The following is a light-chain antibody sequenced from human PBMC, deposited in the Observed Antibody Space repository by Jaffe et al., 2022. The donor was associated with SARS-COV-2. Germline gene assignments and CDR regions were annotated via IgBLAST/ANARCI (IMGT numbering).Light chain of an antibody. J-gene: IGKJ2*01. CDR2: DAS. CDR3: QQYDKLPT. V-gene: IGKV1-33*01. Sequence: DIQLTQSPSSLSASVGDRVTITCHASQDITDFLNWYQQKPGEAPKLLIYDASNLETGVPSRFSGRGSGTDFTFTISSLQPEDFATYFCQQYDKLPTFGQGTKLEIK. CDR1: QDITDF.